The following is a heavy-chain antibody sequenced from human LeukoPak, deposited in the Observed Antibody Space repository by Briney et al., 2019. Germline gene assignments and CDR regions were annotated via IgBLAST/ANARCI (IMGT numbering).Heavy chain of an antibody. V-gene: IGHV4-39*07. CDR1: GGSISSSSYY. J-gene: IGHJ4*02. Sequence: PSETLSFTCTVSGGSISSSSYYWGWIRQPPGKGLEWIGSIYYSGSTYYNPSLKSRVTISVDTSKNQFSLKLSSVTAADTAVYYCATDTAMVGVPPLGYWGQGTLVTVSS. D-gene: IGHD5-18*01. CDR3: ATDTAMVGVPPLGY. CDR2: IYYSGST.